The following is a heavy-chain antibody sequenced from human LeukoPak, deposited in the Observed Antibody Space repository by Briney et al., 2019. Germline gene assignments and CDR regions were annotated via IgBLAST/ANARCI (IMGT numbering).Heavy chain of an antibody. Sequence: PGGSLRLSCAGSGFTFREYFMHWVRQAPGKGLEYLSVISYNGEETYYANSVKGRFTISRDNSKNTLYLQMGSLRAEDTAIYFCARDPSVGGFSGSELDLWGQGTLVTLSS. CDR1: GFTFREYF. D-gene: IGHD3-16*01. CDR2: ISYNGEET. CDR3: ARDPSVGGFSGSELDL. J-gene: IGHJ5*02. V-gene: IGHV3-64*01.